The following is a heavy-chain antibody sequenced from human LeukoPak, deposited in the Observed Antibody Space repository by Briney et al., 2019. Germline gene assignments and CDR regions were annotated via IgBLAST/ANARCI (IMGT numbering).Heavy chain of an antibody. V-gene: IGHV3-64*01. CDR1: GFTFSSYA. D-gene: IGHD3-10*01. Sequence: GGSLRLSCAASGFTFSSYAMHSVRQAPRKSLEYVSAISSNGGSTYYANSVKGRFTISRDNSKNTLYLQMNSLRAEDTAVYYCATMVRGARVYYWGQGTLVTVSS. J-gene: IGHJ4*02. CDR2: ISSNGGST. CDR3: ATMVRGARVYY.